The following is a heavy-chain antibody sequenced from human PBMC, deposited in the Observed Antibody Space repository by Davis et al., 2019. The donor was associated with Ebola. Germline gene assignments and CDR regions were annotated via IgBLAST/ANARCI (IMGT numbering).Heavy chain of an antibody. CDR1: GFTVSGND. CDR2: IYRGVDT. CDR3: AKDYSVRDREIIFDH. Sequence: GESLKISCVASGFTVSGNDMSWVRQAPGKGLEWVSVIYRGVDTFYADSVKGRFTISRDNSKSTLDLQMDSLRAEDTAVYYCAKDYSVRDREIIFDHWGQGIPVTVSS. J-gene: IGHJ5*02. V-gene: IGHV3-53*01. D-gene: IGHD1-26*01.